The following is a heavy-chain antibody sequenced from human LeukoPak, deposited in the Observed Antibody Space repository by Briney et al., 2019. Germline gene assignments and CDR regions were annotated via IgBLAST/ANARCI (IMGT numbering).Heavy chain of an antibody. CDR2: MNPNSGNT. J-gene: IGHJ6*02. CDR3: ARSQELLPNYYYYGMDV. CDR1: GYTFTSYD. Sequence: ASVNVSCTASGYTFTSYDINWVRQATGQGLEWMGWMNPNSGNTGYAQKFQGRVTMTRNTSISTAYMELSSLRSEDTAVYYCARSQELLPNYYYYGMDVWGQGTTVTVSS. D-gene: IGHD1-26*01. V-gene: IGHV1-8*01.